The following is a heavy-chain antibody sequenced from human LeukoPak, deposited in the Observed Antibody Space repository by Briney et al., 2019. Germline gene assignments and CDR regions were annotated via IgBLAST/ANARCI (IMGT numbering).Heavy chain of an antibody. CDR2: IYYSGST. CDR1: GGSISSSSYY. V-gene: IGHV4-39*01. Sequence: PSETLSLTCTVSGGSISSSSYYWGWIRQPPGKGLEWIGSIYYSGSTYYNPSLKSRVTISLDTSKNQFSLKLSSVTAADTAVYYCARPAFGGYPNAFDIWGQGTMVTVSS. J-gene: IGHJ3*02. D-gene: IGHD5-12*01. CDR3: ARPAFGGYPNAFDI.